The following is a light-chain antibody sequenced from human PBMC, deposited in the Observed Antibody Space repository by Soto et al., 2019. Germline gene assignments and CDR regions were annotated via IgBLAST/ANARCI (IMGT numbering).Light chain of an antibody. CDR1: QDISNY. J-gene: IGKJ5*01. CDR3: QQYDKLPPEGT. CDR2: DAS. Sequence: DIQMTQSPSSLSASVGDRVTITCQASQDISNYLNWYQQKPGKAPKLLIYDASNLETGVPSRFSGSGSGTDFTFTISSLQPEDIATYYCQQYDKLPPEGTFGQGTRLEIK. V-gene: IGKV1-33*01.